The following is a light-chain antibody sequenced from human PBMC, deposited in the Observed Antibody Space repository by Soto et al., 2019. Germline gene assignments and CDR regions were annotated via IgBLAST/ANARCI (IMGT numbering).Light chain of an antibody. V-gene: IGKV1-33*01. CDR3: QQYGSSGT. CDR1: QDISNY. J-gene: IGKJ1*01. Sequence: IQMTQSPSSLSASVGDRVTITCQATQDISNYLNWYQHKPGKAPKLLIYDASNLETGVPSRFSGSGSGTDFTLTISRLEPEDFAVYYCQQYGSSGTFGQGTKVDIK. CDR2: DAS.